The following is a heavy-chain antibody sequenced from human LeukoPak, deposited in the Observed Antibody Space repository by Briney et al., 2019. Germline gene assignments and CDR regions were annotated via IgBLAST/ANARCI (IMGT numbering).Heavy chain of an antibody. D-gene: IGHD3-3*01. CDR3: ARDPLVLRFLESSDMDV. Sequence: GGSLRLSCAASGFTFSSYSMNWVRQAPGKGLGWVSSISSSSSYIYYADSVKGRFTISRDNAKNSLYLQMNSLRAEDTAVYYCARDPLVLRFLESSDMDVWGKGTTVTVSS. CDR2: ISSSSSYI. J-gene: IGHJ6*03. V-gene: IGHV3-21*01. CDR1: GFTFSSYS.